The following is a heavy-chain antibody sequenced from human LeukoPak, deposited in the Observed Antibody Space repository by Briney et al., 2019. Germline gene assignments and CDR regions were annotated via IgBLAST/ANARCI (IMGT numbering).Heavy chain of an antibody. Sequence: GGSLRLSCAASGFTVSRNYMSWVRQAPGKGLEWVSAISGSGGSTYYADSVKGRFTISRDNSKNTLFLQINNLRAEDTAVYYCAKSPGRNIILAGTFDYWGQGTLVTVSS. D-gene: IGHD6-13*01. CDR2: ISGSGGST. J-gene: IGHJ4*02. CDR1: GFTVSRNY. V-gene: IGHV3-23*01. CDR3: AKSPGRNIILAGTFDY.